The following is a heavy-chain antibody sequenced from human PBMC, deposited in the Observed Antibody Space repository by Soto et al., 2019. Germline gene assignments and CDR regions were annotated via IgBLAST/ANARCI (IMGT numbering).Heavy chain of an antibody. CDR3: AKDSLLSSRRMDV. Sequence: SETLSLTCTVSGGSISSGDYYWSWIRQHPGRGLEWIGYIYYSGSTYYNPSLKSRVTISVDTSKNRFPLKLSSVTAADTAVYYCAKDSLLSSRRMDVWGQGTTVTVSS. V-gene: IGHV4-31*03. CDR2: IYYSGST. CDR1: GGSISSGDYY. J-gene: IGHJ6*02. D-gene: IGHD1-26*01.